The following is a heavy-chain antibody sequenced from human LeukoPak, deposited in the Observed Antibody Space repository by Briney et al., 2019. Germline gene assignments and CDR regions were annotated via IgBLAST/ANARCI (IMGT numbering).Heavy chain of an antibody. CDR2: ISSSSSYI. V-gene: IGHV3-21*01. CDR3: AKDEIGGGDVARYGMDV. CDR1: GFTFSSYS. Sequence: GGSLRLSCAASGFTFSSYSMNWVRQAPGKGLEWVSSISSSSSYIYYADSVKGRFTISRDNSKNTLYLQMNSLRAEDTAVYYCAKDEIGGGDVARYGMDVWGQGTTVTVSS. J-gene: IGHJ6*02. D-gene: IGHD2-21*02.